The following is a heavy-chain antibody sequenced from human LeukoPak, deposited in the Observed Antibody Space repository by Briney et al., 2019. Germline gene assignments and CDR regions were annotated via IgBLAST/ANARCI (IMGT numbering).Heavy chain of an antibody. CDR1: GFTVSSNY. V-gene: IGHV3-23*01. J-gene: IGHJ1*01. Sequence: PAGGSLRLSCAASGFTVSSNYMSWVRQAPGKGLEWVSAISGSGGSTYYADSVKGRFTISRDNSKNTLYLQMNSLRAEDTAVYYCAKAPGDIAAAGGYFQHWGQGTLVTVSS. CDR3: AKAPGDIAAAGGYFQH. D-gene: IGHD6-13*01. CDR2: ISGSGGST.